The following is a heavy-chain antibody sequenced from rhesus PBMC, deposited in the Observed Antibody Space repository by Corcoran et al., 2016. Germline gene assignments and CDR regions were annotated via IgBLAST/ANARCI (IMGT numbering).Heavy chain of an antibody. D-gene: IGHD4-17*01. Sequence: EVQLTESGGGLAKPGGSLRLSCAASGFPFTRYWMNWVRPAPGKGPEWVSAINYGGDTTSYADSVKGRFTISRDNSKNTLSLQMNSLRAEDTAVYYCARDNYGVFDYWGQGVLVTVSS. CDR2: INYGGDTT. J-gene: IGHJ4*01. V-gene: IGHV3S25*01. CDR1: GFPFTRYW. CDR3: ARDNYGVFDY.